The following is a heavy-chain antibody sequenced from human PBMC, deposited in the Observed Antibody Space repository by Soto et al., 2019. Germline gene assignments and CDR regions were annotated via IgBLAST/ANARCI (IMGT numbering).Heavy chain of an antibody. Sequence: LSCAGSGYTFSRYGMHLDHQAPGKGMEWVSYISSSCSTIYYADSVKGRFTISRDNAKNSLYLQMNSLRAEDTALYYCARSGRRYSSGYWGKGTLVTVSS. CDR2: ISSSCSTI. J-gene: IGHJ4*02. CDR3: ARSGRRYSSGY. D-gene: IGHD1-20*01. CDR1: GYTFSRYG. V-gene: IGHV3-48*03.